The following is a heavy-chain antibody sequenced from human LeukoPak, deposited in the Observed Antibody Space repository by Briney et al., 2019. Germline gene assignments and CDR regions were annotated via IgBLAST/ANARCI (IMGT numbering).Heavy chain of an antibody. Sequence: PSETLSLTCAVSGGSISSSSYYWGWIRQPPGKGLEWIGSIYYSGGTYYNPSLKSRVTISVDTSKNQFSLKLSSVTAADTAVYYCARGLSRVVISHGDNWFDPWGQGTLVTVSS. CDR1: GGSISSSSYY. V-gene: IGHV4-39*07. D-gene: IGHD3-22*01. J-gene: IGHJ5*02. CDR2: IYYSGGT. CDR3: ARGLSRVVISHGDNWFDP.